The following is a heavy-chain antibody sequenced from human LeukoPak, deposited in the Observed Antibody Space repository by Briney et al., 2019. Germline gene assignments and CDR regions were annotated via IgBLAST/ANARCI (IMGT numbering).Heavy chain of an antibody. J-gene: IGHJ4*02. Sequence: GGSLRLSCAASRVTFSNYGVNWVRQAPGKGLEWVSYINSRSSTIYYADSVRGRFTISRDNAKNSLYLQMNSLRAEDTAVYYCARTTVTFDYWGQGTLVTVSS. CDR1: RVTFSNYG. CDR2: INSRSSTI. D-gene: IGHD4-17*01. V-gene: IGHV3-48*04. CDR3: ARTTVTFDY.